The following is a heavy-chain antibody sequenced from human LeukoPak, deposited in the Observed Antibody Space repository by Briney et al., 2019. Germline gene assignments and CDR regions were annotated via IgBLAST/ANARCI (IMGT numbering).Heavy chain of an antibody. Sequence: GGSLRLSCAASGFTFSSYGMHWVRQAPGKVLEWVAVIWYDGSNKYYADSVKGRFTISRDNSKNTLYLQMNSLRAEDTAVYYCAREPQHFRVYGMDVWGQGTTVTVSS. J-gene: IGHJ6*02. CDR2: IWYDGSNK. V-gene: IGHV3-33*01. CDR1: GFTFSSYG. CDR3: AREPQHFRVYGMDV. D-gene: IGHD3-3*02.